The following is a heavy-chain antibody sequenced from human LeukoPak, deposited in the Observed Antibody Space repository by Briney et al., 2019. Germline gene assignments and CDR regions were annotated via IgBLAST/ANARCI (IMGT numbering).Heavy chain of an antibody. D-gene: IGHD6-13*01. V-gene: IGHV4-30-4*01. Sequence: PSEPLSLTCTVSGGSISSGDYYWRWSRQPPGEGLEWIVYIYNNGRTYYNPSLKSRVTISVDTSKNLFSLKVSSVTGADAAVYYCARGRSSSWSSFDYWGQGTLVTVPS. CDR2: IYNNGRT. CDR1: GGSISSGDYY. J-gene: IGHJ4*02. CDR3: ARGRSSSWSSFDY.